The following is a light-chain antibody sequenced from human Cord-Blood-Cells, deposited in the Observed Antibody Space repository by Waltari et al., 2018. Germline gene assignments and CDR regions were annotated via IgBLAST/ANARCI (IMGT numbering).Light chain of an antibody. CDR3: QQRSNWPLT. CDR2: DAS. Sequence: EIVLTQSPATLSLSPGERVTLSCRASQSVSSYLAWYQQKPGQAPRLLIYDASNRATGIPARFSGSGSGTDFTLTISSLEPVDFAVYYCQQRSNWPLTFGGGTKVEIK. CDR1: QSVSSY. J-gene: IGKJ4*01. V-gene: IGKV3-11*01.